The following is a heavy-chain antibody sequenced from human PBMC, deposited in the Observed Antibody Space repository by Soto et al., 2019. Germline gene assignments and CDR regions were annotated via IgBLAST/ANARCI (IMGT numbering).Heavy chain of an antibody. D-gene: IGHD2-15*01. J-gene: IGHJ5*02. Sequence: SETLSLTCTVSGGSISSSSYYWGWIRQPPGKGLEWIGSIYYSGSTYYNSSLKSRVTISVDTSKNQFSLKLSSVTAADTAVYYCARHRAIVVVAAPLGWFDPWGQGTLVTAPQ. V-gene: IGHV4-39*01. CDR3: ARHRAIVVVAAPLGWFDP. CDR1: GGSISSSSYY. CDR2: IYYSGST.